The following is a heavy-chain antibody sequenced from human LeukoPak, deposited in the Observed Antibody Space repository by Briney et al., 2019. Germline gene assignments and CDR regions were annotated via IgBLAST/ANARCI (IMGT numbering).Heavy chain of an antibody. CDR2: IIPILGIA. CDR1: GGTFSSYA. Sequence: SVKVSCKASGGTFSSYAISWVRQAPGQGLEWVGRIIPILGIANYAQKFQGRVTITADKSTSTAYMELSSLRSEDTAVYYCARAEMATTNYFDYWGQGTLVTVSS. V-gene: IGHV1-69*04. D-gene: IGHD5-24*01. J-gene: IGHJ4*02. CDR3: ARAEMATTNYFDY.